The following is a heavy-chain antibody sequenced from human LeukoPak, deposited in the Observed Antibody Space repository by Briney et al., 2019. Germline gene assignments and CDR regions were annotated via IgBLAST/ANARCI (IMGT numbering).Heavy chain of an antibody. CDR2: ISSSGSTI. CDR1: GFTFSDYY. V-gene: IGHV3-11*04. Sequence: SPGGSLRLSCAASGFTFSDYYMSWIRQAPGKGLEWVSYISSSGSTIYYADSVKGRFTISRDNSKNSLYLQMNSLRAEDTAVYYCARGKTHLSAFDIWGQGTMVTLSS. CDR3: ARGKTHLSAFDI. J-gene: IGHJ3*02.